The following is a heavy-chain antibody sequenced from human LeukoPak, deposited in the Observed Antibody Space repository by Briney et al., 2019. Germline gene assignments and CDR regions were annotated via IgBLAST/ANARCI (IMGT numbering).Heavy chain of an antibody. D-gene: IGHD6-19*01. J-gene: IGHJ4*02. CDR1: GGSISSYY. Sequence: SETLSLTCTVFGGSISSYYWSWIRQPPGKGLEWIGYIYYSGSTNYNPSLKSRVTISVDTSKDQFSLKLSSVTAADTAVYYCARVGGYSSGPEPSFDYWGQGTRSPSPQ. CDR2: IYYSGST. CDR3: ARVGGYSSGPEPSFDY. V-gene: IGHV4-59*01.